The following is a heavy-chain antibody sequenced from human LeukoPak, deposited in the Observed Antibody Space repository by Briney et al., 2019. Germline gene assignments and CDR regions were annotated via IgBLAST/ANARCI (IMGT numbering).Heavy chain of an antibody. V-gene: IGHV4-39*01. CDR2: IYYSGST. CDR3: ARPGYSSSPDDAFDI. J-gene: IGHJ3*02. D-gene: IGHD6-6*01. Sequence: SETLSLTCTVPGGSISSSSYYWGWIRQPPGKGLEWIGSIYYSGSTYYNPSLKSRVTISVDTSKNQFSLKLSSVTAADTAVYYCARPGYSSSPDDAFDIWGQGTMVTVSS. CDR1: GGSISSSSYY.